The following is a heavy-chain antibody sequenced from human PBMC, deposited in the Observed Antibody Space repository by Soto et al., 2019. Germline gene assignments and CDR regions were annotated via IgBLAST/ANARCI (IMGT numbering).Heavy chain of an antibody. Sequence: GSLRLSCTGSGFTFGNYGMHWVRQAPGKGLEWVASTSYDGDNKYYADSLKGRFTISRDNSKKMVYLQMTSLGPEDTAVYYCAKGGGSARDFDYWGQGALVTVSS. CDR3: AKGGGSARDFDY. V-gene: IGHV3-30*18. D-gene: IGHD1-26*01. J-gene: IGHJ4*02. CDR2: TSYDGDNK. CDR1: GFTFGNYG.